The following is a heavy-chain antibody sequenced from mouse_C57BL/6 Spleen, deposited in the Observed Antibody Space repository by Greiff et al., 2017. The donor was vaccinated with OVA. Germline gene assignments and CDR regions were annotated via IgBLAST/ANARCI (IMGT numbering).Heavy chain of an antibody. CDR2: INPNNGGT. V-gene: IGHV1-26*01. CDR1: GYTFTDYY. Sequence: EVQLQQSGPELVKPGASVKISCKASGYTFTDYYMNWVKQSHGKSLEWIGDINPNNGGTSYNQKFKGKATLTVDKSSSTAYMELRSLTSEDSAVYYCAREPLYYGNYGGFAYWGQGTLVTVSA. D-gene: IGHD2-1*01. J-gene: IGHJ3*01. CDR3: AREPLYYGNYGGFAY.